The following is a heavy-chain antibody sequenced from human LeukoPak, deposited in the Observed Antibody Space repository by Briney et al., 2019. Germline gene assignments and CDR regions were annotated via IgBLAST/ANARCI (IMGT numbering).Heavy chain of an antibody. CDR3: ARVDSSSWFQH. CDR1: RYTFTTYA. D-gene: IGHD6-13*01. V-gene: IGHV7-4-1*02. CDR2: INTNTGNS. J-gene: IGHJ1*01. Sequence: ASVKVSCKASRYTFTTYAMNWVRQAPGQGLEWMGWINTNTGNSTYAQGFTGRFVFSLDTSLSTAYLQISSLKAEDTAVYYCARVDSSSWFQHWGQGTLVTVSS.